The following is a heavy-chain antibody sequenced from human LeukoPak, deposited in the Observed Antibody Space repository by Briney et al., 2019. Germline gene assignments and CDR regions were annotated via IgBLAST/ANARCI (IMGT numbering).Heavy chain of an antibody. V-gene: IGHV3-53*01. J-gene: IGHJ3*02. CDR2: IYSGGST. Sequence: GRSLRLSCAASGSTVSSNYMSWVRQAPGKGLEWVSVIYSGGSTYYADSVKGRFTISRDNSKNTLYLQMNSLRAEDTAVYYCARDHYGDYVGGFDIWGQGTMVTVSS. CDR3: ARDHYGDYVGGFDI. CDR1: GSTVSSNY. D-gene: IGHD4-17*01.